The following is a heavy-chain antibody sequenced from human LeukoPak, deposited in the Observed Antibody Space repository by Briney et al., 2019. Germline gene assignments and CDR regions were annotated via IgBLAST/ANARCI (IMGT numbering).Heavy chain of an antibody. V-gene: IGHV3-23*01. D-gene: IGHD2-8*01. CDR3: AKYSQGYGYAFLDY. CDR1: GFNIGTFGGLA. CDR2: ISGSGAST. Sequence: GGSLRLSCEATGFNIGTFGGLAMSWVRQAPGEGLEWVSIISGSGASTFYADSVRGRFIMSRDNAKRTVYLQMNSLRAEDTAMYYCAKYSQGYGYAFLDYWGQGTPVTVSS. J-gene: IGHJ4*02.